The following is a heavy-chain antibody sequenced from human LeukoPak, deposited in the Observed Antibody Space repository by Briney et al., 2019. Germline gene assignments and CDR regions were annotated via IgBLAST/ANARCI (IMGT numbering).Heavy chain of an antibody. CDR2: IIPIFGTA. CDR1: GGTFSSYA. J-gene: IGHJ4*02. D-gene: IGHD3-22*01. Sequence: SVKVSCKASGGTFSSYAISWVRQAPGQGLEGMGGIIPIFGTAKYAQKFQGRVTIPPPASSTTAYIELRTLRSEATAVYYCARGSWGYDTSGYYPDWGQGTLVTVSS. V-gene: IGHV1-69*13. CDR3: ARGSWGYDTSGYYPD.